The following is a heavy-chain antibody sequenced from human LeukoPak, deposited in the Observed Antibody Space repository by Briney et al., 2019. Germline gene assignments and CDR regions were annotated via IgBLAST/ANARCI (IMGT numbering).Heavy chain of an antibody. CDR3: AWALGELTPFDD. CDR1: GYTFTSYY. J-gene: IGHJ4*02. CDR2: INPSGGST. D-gene: IGHD3-16*01. V-gene: IGHV1-46*01. Sequence: ASVKVSCKASGYTFTSYYMHWVRQAPGQGLEWMGIINPSGGSTSYAQKFQGRVTMTRDTSTSTVYMELSSLRSEDTAVYYCAWALGELTPFDDWGQGTLVTVSS.